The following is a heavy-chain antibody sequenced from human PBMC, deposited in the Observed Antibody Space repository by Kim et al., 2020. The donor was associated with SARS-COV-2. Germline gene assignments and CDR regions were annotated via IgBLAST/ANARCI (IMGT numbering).Heavy chain of an antibody. Sequence: EADTVKGRVPISRDNSKNTLSLEMNSPRAEDTAVYYCANEGHDSRYNFDYWGQGTLVTVSS. J-gene: IGHJ4*02. CDR3: ANEGHDSRYNFDY. V-gene: IGHV3-30*02. D-gene: IGHD1-20*01.